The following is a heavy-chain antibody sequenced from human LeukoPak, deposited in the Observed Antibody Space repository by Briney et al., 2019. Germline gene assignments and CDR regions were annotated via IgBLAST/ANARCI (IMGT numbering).Heavy chain of an antibody. CDR1: GFTFSSYW. V-gene: IGHV3-74*01. Sequence: GSLRLSCAASGFTFSSYWMHWVRQAPGKGLVWVSRINSDGSSTSYADSVKGRFTISRDNAQNSLYLQMNSLRAEDTAIYYCVRDRGTYRPIDYWGQGTLVTVSS. CDR3: VRDRGTYRPIDY. J-gene: IGHJ4*02. D-gene: IGHD1-26*01. CDR2: INSDGSST.